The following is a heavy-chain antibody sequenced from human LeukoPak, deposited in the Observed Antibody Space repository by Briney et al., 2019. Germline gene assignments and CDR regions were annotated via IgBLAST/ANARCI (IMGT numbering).Heavy chain of an antibody. CDR1: GFTFSSYA. Sequence: GGSLRLSCAASGFTFSSYAMSWVRQAPGKGLEWVSAISGSGGSTYYADSVKGRFTISRDNSKNTLYLQMNSLRAEDTAVYYCXXXXXXXXXXXXXXXXWGQGTLVTVSS. CDR3: XXXXXXXXXXXXXXXX. V-gene: IGHV3-23*01. J-gene: IGHJ4*02. CDR2: ISGSGGST.